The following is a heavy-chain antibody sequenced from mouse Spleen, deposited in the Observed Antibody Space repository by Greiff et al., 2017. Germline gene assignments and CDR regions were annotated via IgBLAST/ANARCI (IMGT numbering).Heavy chain of an antibody. CDR1: GFTFSDYY. CDR2: INYDGSST. V-gene: IGHV5-16*01. CDR3: ARVGFNYYGSSYRAMDY. Sequence: EVKLMESEGGLVQPGSSMKLSCTASGFTFSDYYMAWVRQVPEKGLEWVANINYDGSSTYYLDSLKSRFIISRDNAKNILYLQMSSLKSEDTATYYCARVGFNYYGSSYRAMDYWGQGTSVTVSS. J-gene: IGHJ4*01. D-gene: IGHD1-1*01.